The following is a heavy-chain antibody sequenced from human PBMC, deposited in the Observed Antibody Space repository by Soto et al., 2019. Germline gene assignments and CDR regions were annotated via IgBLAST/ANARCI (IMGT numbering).Heavy chain of an antibody. Sequence: GGSLRLSCAASGFTFSSYAMSWVRQAPGKGLEWVSAISGSGGSTYYADPVKGRFTISRDNSKNTLYLQMNSLRAEDTAVYYCAREIAPSGYYDSSGAFDYWGQGTLVTVSS. J-gene: IGHJ4*02. V-gene: IGHV3-23*01. CDR3: AREIAPSGYYDSSGAFDY. D-gene: IGHD3-22*01. CDR1: GFTFSSYA. CDR2: ISGSGGST.